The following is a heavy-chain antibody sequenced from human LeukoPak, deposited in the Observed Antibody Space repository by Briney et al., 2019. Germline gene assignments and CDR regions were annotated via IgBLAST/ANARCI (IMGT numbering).Heavy chain of an antibody. Sequence: PGGSLRLSCAASGFTFSSYWMHWVRQAPGKGLEWVANIKQDGSEKYYVDSVKGRFTISRDNAKNSLYLQMNSLRAEDTAVYYCARDRYDFWSGQDYWGQGTLVTVSS. CDR2: IKQDGSEK. CDR1: GFTFSSYW. CDR3: ARDRYDFWSGQDY. D-gene: IGHD3-3*01. V-gene: IGHV3-7*01. J-gene: IGHJ4*02.